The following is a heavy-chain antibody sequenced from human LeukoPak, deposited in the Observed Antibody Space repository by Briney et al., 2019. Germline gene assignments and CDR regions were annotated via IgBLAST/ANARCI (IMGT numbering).Heavy chain of an antibody. CDR1: GGSISSSSYY. D-gene: IGHD3-16*01. CDR3: AREELILGAFDI. CDR2: IYYSGST. Sequence: ASETLSLTCTVSGGSISSSSYYWGWIRQPPGKGLEWIGSIYYSGSTYYNPSLKSRVTISVDTSKNQFSLKLSSVTAADTAVYYCAREELILGAFDIWGQGTMVTVSS. J-gene: IGHJ3*02. V-gene: IGHV4-39*07.